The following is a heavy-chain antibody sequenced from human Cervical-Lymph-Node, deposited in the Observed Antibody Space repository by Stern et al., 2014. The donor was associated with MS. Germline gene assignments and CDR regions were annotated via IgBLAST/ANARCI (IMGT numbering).Heavy chain of an antibody. CDR2: IFPGGSDI. Sequence: EVQLVQSGPEVKRPGESLKISCQASGYTFTSYWIGWVRQMPGKGLEWIAIIFPGGSDIRYSPSFQGQVTISADKSSSTAYLQWNNLKASGTAIYYCARQRYFDYWGQGTVVTVSS. V-gene: IGHV5-51*01. J-gene: IGHJ4*02. CDR1: GYTFTSYW. CDR3: ARQRYFDY.